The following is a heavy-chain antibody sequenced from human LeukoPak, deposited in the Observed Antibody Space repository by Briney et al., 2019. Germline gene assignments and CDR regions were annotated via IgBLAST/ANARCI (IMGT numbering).Heavy chain of an antibody. Sequence: ASVTVSCKASGYTFTSYGISWVRQAPGQGLEWMGWISAYNGNTNYAQKLQGRVTMTTDTSTSTAYMELRSLRSDDTAVYYCASGIAARRVTAYYFDYWGQGTLVTVSS. CDR1: GYTFTSYG. V-gene: IGHV1-18*01. D-gene: IGHD6-6*01. J-gene: IGHJ4*02. CDR3: ASGIAARRVTAYYFDY. CDR2: ISAYNGNT.